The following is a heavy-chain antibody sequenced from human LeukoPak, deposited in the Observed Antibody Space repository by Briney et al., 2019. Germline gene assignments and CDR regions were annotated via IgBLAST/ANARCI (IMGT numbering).Heavy chain of an antibody. CDR2: ISGSGGST. Sequence: GGSLRLSCAASGFTFSSYATSWVRQAPGKGLEWVSAISGSGGSTYYADSVKGRFTISRDNSKNTLYLQMNSLRAEDTAVYYCANGDIAVADSDFDYWGQGTLVTVSS. CDR3: ANGDIAVADSDFDY. J-gene: IGHJ4*02. D-gene: IGHD6-19*01. V-gene: IGHV3-23*01. CDR1: GFTFSSYA.